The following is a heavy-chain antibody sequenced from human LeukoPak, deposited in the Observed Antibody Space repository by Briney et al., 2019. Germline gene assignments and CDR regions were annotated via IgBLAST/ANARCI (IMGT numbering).Heavy chain of an antibody. Sequence: SETLSLTCTVSGASISSYYWSWIRQPPGKGLEWIGYLYYSGSTNYNPSLKSRVTISVDTSKNQFSLKLSSVTAADTAVYYCARHNYYDGSGYSGIDYWGQGSLVTVSS. CDR2: LYYSGST. D-gene: IGHD3-22*01. CDR3: ARHNYYDGSGYSGIDY. J-gene: IGHJ4*02. V-gene: IGHV4-59*08. CDR1: GASISSYY.